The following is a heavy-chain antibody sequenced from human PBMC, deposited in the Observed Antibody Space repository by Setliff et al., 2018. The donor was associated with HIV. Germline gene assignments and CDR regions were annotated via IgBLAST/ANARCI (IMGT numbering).Heavy chain of an antibody. CDR2: ILSTGERT. CDR1: GFTFSNYA. CDR3: ARVSELLAYYMDV. D-gene: IGHD1-26*01. J-gene: IGHJ6*03. V-gene: IGHV3-23*01. Sequence: PGGSLRLSCAASGFTFSNYAMSWVRQAPGEGLEWVSAILSTGERTFYADSVKGRFTISRDNSKNTVYLQMNSLRAEDTAEYYCARVSELLAYYMDVWGKGTTVTVSS.